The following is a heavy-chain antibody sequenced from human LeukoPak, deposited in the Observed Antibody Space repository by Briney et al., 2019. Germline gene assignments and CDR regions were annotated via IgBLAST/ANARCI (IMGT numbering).Heavy chain of an antibody. CDR3: ARDRNGSGTAFDY. D-gene: IGHD3-10*01. Sequence: SETLSLTCAVPGGSNSSSNWWSWVRQPPGKGLEWIGEIYHSGSTNYNPSLKSRVTISVDKSKNQFSLKLSSVTAADTAVYYCARDRNGSGTAFDYWGQGTLVSVSS. J-gene: IGHJ4*02. CDR1: GGSNSSSNW. CDR2: IYHSGST. V-gene: IGHV4-4*02.